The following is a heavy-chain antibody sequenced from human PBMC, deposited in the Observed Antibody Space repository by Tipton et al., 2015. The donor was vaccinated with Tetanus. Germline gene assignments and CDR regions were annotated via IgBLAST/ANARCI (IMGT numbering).Heavy chain of an antibody. J-gene: IGHJ6*02. CDR1: GASFSSGDYY. CDR2: IYYSGST. Sequence: TLSLTCTVSGASFSSGDYYRSWIRQPPGKGLESIGYIYYSGSTYYNPSLKSRVTISVDTSKNQFSLRLSSVTAADTAVYYCARDHGITWGGMGYYYGMDVWGQGTTVTVSS. D-gene: IGHD3-16*01. V-gene: IGHV4-30-4*01. CDR3: ARDHGITWGGMGYYYGMDV.